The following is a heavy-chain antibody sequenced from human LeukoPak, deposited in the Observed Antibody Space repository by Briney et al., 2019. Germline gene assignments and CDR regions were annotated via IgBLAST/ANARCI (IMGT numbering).Heavy chain of an antibody. V-gene: IGHV3-33*06. CDR1: GFTFNSYG. D-gene: IGHD1-20*01. CDR3: AKGSITGTYFDL. Sequence: PGGSLRLSCAASGFTFNSYGMHWVRQAPGKGLEWVAVIWYDVNHKYYADSVKGRFIISRDNSKNTLFLQMNSLRAEDTAVYYCAKGSITGTYFDLWGQGTLVTVSS. CDR2: IWYDVNHK. J-gene: IGHJ4*02.